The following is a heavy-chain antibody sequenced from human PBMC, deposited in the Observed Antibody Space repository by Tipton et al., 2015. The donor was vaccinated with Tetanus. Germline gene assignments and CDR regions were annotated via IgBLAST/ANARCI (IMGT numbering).Heavy chain of an antibody. J-gene: IGHJ4*02. CDR1: GASINAGGYL. D-gene: IGHD4-17*01. CDR3: ARFLSFGSVTYGAR. CDR2: IYYYTQRT. V-gene: IGHV4-31*03. Sequence: GLVKPSETLSLTCNVSGASINAGGYLWTWVRQHPGKGLEWIGNIYYYTQRTSHTPSLDSRVSISVDTSKNLFSLRLNSVTAADTAVYYCARFLSFGSVTYGARWGQGALVTVSS.